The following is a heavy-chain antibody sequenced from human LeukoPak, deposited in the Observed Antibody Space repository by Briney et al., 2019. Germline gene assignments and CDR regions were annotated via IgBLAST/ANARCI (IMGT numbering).Heavy chain of an antibody. CDR1: GFTFSSYA. V-gene: IGHV3-23*01. D-gene: IGHD4-17*01. CDR2: ISGSGGST. Sequence: GGSLRLSCAASGFTFSSYAMSWVRQAPGKGLEWVSAISGSGGSTYYADPVKGRFTISRDNSKNTLYLQMNSLRAEDTAVYYCAKAKGDYGFANWFDPWGQGTLVTVSS. J-gene: IGHJ5*02. CDR3: AKAKGDYGFANWFDP.